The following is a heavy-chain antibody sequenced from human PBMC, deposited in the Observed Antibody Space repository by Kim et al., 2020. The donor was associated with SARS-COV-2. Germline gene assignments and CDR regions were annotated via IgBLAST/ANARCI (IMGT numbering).Heavy chain of an antibody. CDR3: ARLSRLATIFGVAKSYYFDY. D-gene: IGHD3-3*01. J-gene: IGHJ4*02. V-gene: IGHV1-18*04. CDR2: ISAYNGNT. Sequence: ASVKVSCKASGYTFTSYGISWVRQAPGQGLEWMGWISAYNGNTNYAQKLQGRVTMTTDTSTSTAYMELRSLRSDDTAVYYCARLSRLATIFGVAKSYYFDYWGQGTLVTVSS. CDR1: GYTFTSYG.